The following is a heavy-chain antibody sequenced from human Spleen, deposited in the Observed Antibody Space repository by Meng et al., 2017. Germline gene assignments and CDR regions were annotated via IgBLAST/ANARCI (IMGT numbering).Heavy chain of an antibody. D-gene: IGHD2-21*02. CDR3: ARVWCGAYCVGDHDWYFDL. Sequence: NPRSTGTFHGNASGCTSDAYAIRVVRQAAGHGLKFMVGFIPIFCTANYAQTFQGRVTITADKSTSTAYIELSSLRSEDTAVYYCARVWCGAYCVGDHDWYFDLWGRGTLVTVSS. J-gene: IGHJ2*01. CDR1: GCTSDAYA. V-gene: IGHV1-69*06. CDR2: FIPIFCTA.